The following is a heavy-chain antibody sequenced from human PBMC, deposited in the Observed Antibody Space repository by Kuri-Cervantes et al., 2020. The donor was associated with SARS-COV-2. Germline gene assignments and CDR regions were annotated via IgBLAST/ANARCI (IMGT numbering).Heavy chain of an antibody. CDR1: GGTFSSYA. D-gene: IGHD6-13*01. CDR3: ASEVIAAAVRGSLTWFDP. Sequence: SVKVSCKASGGTFSSYAISWVRQAPGQGLEWMGGIIPIFGTANYAQKFQGRVTITADESTSTAYMELSSLRSEDTAVYYCASEVIAAAVRGSLTWFDPWGQGTLVTVSS. CDR2: IIPIFGTA. J-gene: IGHJ5*01. V-gene: IGHV1-69*13.